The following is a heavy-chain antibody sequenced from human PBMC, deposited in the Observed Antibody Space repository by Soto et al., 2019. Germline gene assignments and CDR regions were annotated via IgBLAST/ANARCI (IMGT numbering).Heavy chain of an antibody. CDR2: MNTNSGNT. Sequence: QVQLVQSGAEVKTPGASVKVSCKASGYTFATYDINWVRQAPGQGIEWMGWMNTNSGNTGYAQKFKGRLTMTRDTAFSVAHMELSSLRNEYPPLYYCARSDGYNFNWLDSWGQGTLVTVSA. D-gene: IGHD2-21*01. V-gene: IGHV1-8*01. J-gene: IGHJ5*01. CDR3: ARSDGYNFNWLDS. CDR1: GYTFATYD.